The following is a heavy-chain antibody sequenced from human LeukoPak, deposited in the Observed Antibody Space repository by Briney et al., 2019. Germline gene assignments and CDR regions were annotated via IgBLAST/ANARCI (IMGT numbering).Heavy chain of an antibody. Sequence: GGSLRLSCAASGFSFSTYSMNWVRQAPGKGLEWVSSIANSVIHIYYADSVKGRFTVSRDNAKNSLYLQMDGLRAEDTAIYYCARDFGGTLKTALDYWGQGTLVTVSS. CDR3: ARDFGGTLKTALDY. J-gene: IGHJ4*02. CDR1: GFSFSTYS. V-gene: IGHV3-21*01. D-gene: IGHD2-21*02. CDR2: IANSVIHI.